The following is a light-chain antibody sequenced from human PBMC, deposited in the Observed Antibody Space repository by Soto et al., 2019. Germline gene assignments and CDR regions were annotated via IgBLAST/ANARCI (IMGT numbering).Light chain of an antibody. V-gene: IGKV3-11*01. CDR3: QQRSNWR. J-gene: IGKJ5*01. CDR2: DAS. CDR1: QSVSSY. Sequence: IVLTQSPATLSLSPWERATLSCRASQSVSSYLAWYQQKPGQAPRLLIYDASNRATGIPARFSGSGSGTDFTLTISSLEPEDFAVYYCQQRSNWRFGQGTRLEIK.